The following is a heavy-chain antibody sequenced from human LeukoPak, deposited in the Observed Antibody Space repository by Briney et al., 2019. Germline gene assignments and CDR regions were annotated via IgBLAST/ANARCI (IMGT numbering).Heavy chain of an antibody. J-gene: IGHJ4*02. CDR2: INHSGST. CDR3: ARERYVWGSYRYSGSFDY. CDR1: GGSFSGYY. D-gene: IGHD3-16*02. Sequence: PSETLSLTCAVYGGSFSGYYWSWIRQPPGKGLEWIGEINHSGSTNYNPSLKSRVTISVDTSKNQFSLKLSSVTAADTAVYYCARERYVWGSYRYSGSFDYWGQGTLVTVSS. V-gene: IGHV4-34*01.